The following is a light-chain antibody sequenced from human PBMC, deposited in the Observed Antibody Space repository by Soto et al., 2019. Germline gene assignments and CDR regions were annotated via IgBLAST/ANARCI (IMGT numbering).Light chain of an antibody. V-gene: IGKV3-15*01. CDR3: QQYNNWPRT. J-gene: IGKJ1*01. CDR1: QYVISN. Sequence: ERVMTQSPATLSVSPGERATLSCRASQYVISNVAWYQQKPGQAPRLLIYGASARAPGIPARFSGSGSGTEFTLTISSLQSEDFAVYYCQQYNNWPRTFGRGTKVEIK. CDR2: GAS.